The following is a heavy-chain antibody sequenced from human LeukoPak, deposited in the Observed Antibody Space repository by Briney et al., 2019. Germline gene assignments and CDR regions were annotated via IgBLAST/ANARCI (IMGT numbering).Heavy chain of an antibody. CDR2: IYYSGST. Sequence: SETLSLTCTVSGGSISSSSYYWGWIRQPPGKGLEWIGSIYYSGSTYYNPSLKSRVTISVDTSKNQFSLKLSSVTAADTAVYYCARELGGNHDYWGQGTLVTVSS. J-gene: IGHJ4*02. CDR1: GGSISSSSYY. CDR3: ARELGGNHDY. V-gene: IGHV4-39*07. D-gene: IGHD4-23*01.